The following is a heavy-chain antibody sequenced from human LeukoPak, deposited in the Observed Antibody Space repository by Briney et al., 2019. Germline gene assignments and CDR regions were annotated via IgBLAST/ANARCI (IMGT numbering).Heavy chain of an antibody. Sequence: GGSLRLSCAASGVRFSGYSMNCVRQAPGEGLVWVSRVNGDGSDPRYADSVKGRFTVSRDNAKNTLYLQMNSLRAEDTALYYCARGAVFHYDILTDPWGQGTLVTVSS. J-gene: IGHJ1*01. CDR3: ARGAVFHYDILTDP. V-gene: IGHV3-74*01. CDR2: VNGDGSDP. D-gene: IGHD3-9*01. CDR1: GVRFSGYS.